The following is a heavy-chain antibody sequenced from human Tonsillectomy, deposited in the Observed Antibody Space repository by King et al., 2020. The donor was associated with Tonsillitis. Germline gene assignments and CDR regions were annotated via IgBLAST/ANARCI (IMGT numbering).Heavy chain of an antibody. J-gene: IGHJ4*02. Sequence: VQLVESGGGLVQPGGSLRLSCAASGFTFSSYWMHWVRHAPEKGLVWVSRINSDGSSTSYADSVKGRFTISRDNAKNTLYLQMNSLRAEDTAVYYCARVPDDYDSSGYSESLAFDSWGQGTLVTVSS. CDR1: GFTFSSYW. CDR2: INSDGSST. D-gene: IGHD3-22*01. V-gene: IGHV3-74*01. CDR3: ARVPDDYDSSGYSESLAFDS.